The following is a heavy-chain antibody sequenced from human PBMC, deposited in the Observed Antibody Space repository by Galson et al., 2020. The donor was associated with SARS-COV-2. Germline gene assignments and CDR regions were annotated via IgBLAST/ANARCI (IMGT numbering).Heavy chain of an antibody. CDR3: ARVGGYCSGGSCYSRGWFDP. CDR1: GYTFTGYY. CDR2: INPNSGGT. V-gene: IGHV1-2*02. Sequence: ASVKVSCKASGYTFTGYYMHWVRQAPGQGLEWMGWINPNSGGTNYAQKFQGRVTMTRDTSISTAYMELSRLRSDDTAVYYCARVGGYCSGGSCYSRGWFDPWGQGTLVTVSS. J-gene: IGHJ5*02. D-gene: IGHD2-15*01.